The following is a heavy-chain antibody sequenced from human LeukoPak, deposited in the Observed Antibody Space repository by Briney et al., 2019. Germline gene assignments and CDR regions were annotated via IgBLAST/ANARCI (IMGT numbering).Heavy chain of an antibody. CDR1: GDSVSSNSAA. D-gene: IGHD6-13*01. CDR3: ARDRGIAAAGYFGL. Sequence: SQTLSLTCAISGDSVSSNSAAWNWIRQSPSRGLEWLARTYYRSKWFNDYAISVKSRITINPDTSRNQFSLQLNSVTPEDTAVYYCARDRGIAAAGYFGLWGRGTLVTVSS. V-gene: IGHV6-1*01. J-gene: IGHJ2*01. CDR2: TYYRSKWFN.